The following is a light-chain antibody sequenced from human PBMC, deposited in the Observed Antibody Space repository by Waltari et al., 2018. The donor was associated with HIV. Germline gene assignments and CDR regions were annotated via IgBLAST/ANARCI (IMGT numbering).Light chain of an antibody. CDR1: QSVSSN. CDR3: QQYNNWPPLT. V-gene: IGKV3-15*01. J-gene: IGKJ4*01. CDR2: GAS. Sequence: ATLSVSPGERATLSCRASQSVSSNLAWYQQKPGQAPRLLIYGASTRATGIPARFSGSGSGTELTLTISSLQSEDFAVYYCQQYNNWPPLTFGGGTKVEIK.